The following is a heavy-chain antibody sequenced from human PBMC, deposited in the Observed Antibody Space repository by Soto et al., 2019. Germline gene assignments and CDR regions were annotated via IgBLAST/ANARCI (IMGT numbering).Heavy chain of an antibody. J-gene: IGHJ6*02. CDR3: ARSLFWELLSPPDGMDF. Sequence: ASVKVSCKASGGTFSSYAISWVRQAPGQGLEWMGGIIPIFGIANYAQKFQGRVTITADESTSTAYMELSSLRSEDTAVYYCARSLFWELLSPPDGMDFWGQAILVTVSS. V-gene: IGHV1-69*13. D-gene: IGHD3-10*02. CDR1: GGTFSSYA. CDR2: IIPIFGIA.